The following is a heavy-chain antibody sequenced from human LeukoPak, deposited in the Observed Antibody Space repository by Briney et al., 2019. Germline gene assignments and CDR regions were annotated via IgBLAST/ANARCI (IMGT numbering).Heavy chain of an antibody. CDR2: IIPIFGTA. V-gene: IGHV1-69*13. CDR1: GGTFSSYA. D-gene: IGHD4-17*01. J-gene: IGHJ6*03. Sequence: ASVKVSCKASGGTFSSYAISWVRQAPGQGLEWMGGIIPIFGTANYAQKFQGRVTITADESTSTAYMELSSLRSEDTAVYYCARGLGDYGDNSYMDVWGKGTTVTISS. CDR3: ARGLGDYGDNSYMDV.